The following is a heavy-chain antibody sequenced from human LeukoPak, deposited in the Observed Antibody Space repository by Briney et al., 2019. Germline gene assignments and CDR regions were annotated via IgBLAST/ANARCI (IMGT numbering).Heavy chain of an antibody. V-gene: IGHV3-23*01. J-gene: IGHJ4*02. D-gene: IGHD1-26*01. CDR3: AKSRGSYKFDY. Sequence: GGPLRLSCAASGFTFSRYAMSWVRQAPGKGLERVSAISGSGGSTYYADSVKGRFTISRDNSTPTLYLQMTSLRPEDTAVYYCAKSRGSYKFDYWGQGPLVTVSS. CDR2: ISGSGGST. CDR1: GFTFSRYA.